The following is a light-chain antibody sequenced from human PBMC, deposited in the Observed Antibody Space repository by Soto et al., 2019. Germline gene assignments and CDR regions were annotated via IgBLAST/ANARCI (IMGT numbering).Light chain of an antibody. Sequence: EIVLTQSPGTLSLSPGERPTLSCRASQSVSSSYLAWYQQKPGXDPXXLIYGASSRATGIPDRFSGSGSGTDFTLTISRLEPEDFAVDYCQQYGSSQTFGQGTKVDIK. V-gene: IGKV3-20*01. CDR3: QQYGSSQT. CDR1: QSVSSSY. CDR2: GAS. J-gene: IGKJ1*01.